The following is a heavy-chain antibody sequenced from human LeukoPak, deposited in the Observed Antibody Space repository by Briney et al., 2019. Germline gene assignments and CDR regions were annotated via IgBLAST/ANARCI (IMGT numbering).Heavy chain of an antibody. V-gene: IGHV4-39*07. J-gene: IGHJ5*02. CDR1: GGSISSSSYY. CDR3: ARIGILYDILTGYYNNWFDP. CDR2: IYYSGST. Sequence: PSETLSLTCTVSGGSISSSSYYWGWIRQPPGKGLEWIGSIYYSGSTYYNPSLKSRVTISVDTSKNQFSLKLSSVTAADTAVYYCARIGILYDILTGYYNNWFDPWGQGTLVTVSS. D-gene: IGHD3-9*01.